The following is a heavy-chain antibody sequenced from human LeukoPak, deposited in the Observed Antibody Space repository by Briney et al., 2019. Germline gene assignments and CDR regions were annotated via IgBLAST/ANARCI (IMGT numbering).Heavy chain of an antibody. Sequence: PGGSLRLSCAASGFTVSSNYMSWVRQAPGKGLEWVSVIYSGGSTYYADSVKGRFTISRDNSKKTLYLQMNSLRAEDTAVYYCAVDIYGADYYYYYMDVWGKGTTVTISS. D-gene: IGHD4-17*01. CDR2: IYSGGST. J-gene: IGHJ6*03. CDR1: GFTVSSNY. V-gene: IGHV3-66*01. CDR3: AVDIYGADYYYYYMDV.